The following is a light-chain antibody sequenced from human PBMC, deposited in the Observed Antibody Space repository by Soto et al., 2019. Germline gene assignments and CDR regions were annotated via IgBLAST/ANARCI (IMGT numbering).Light chain of an antibody. Sequence: QSVLPKPASVSGSPGQSITISCTGTSSDVGAYNYVSWYQQHPGKAPKLMIYDVNIRPSGVSNRFSGSKSGNTASLTISGLQAEDEADYYCTSWTTSTTMKFGGGTKVTVL. CDR3: TSWTTSTTMK. CDR1: SSDVGAYNY. V-gene: IGLV2-14*01. CDR2: DVN. J-gene: IGLJ2*01.